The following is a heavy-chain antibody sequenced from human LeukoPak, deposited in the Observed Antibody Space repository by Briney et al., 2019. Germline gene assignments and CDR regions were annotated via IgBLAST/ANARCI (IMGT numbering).Heavy chain of an antibody. CDR2: ISSSSSTI. CDR1: GFTFSSYS. Sequence: PGGSLRLSCAASGFTFSSYSMNWVRQAPGKGLEWVSYISSSSSTIYYADSVKGRFTISRDNAMNSLYLQMNSLRAEDMAVYYCARVVLWFGEFFVWGQGTLVTVSS. D-gene: IGHD3-10*01. CDR3: ARVVLWFGEFFV. V-gene: IGHV3-48*01. J-gene: IGHJ4*02.